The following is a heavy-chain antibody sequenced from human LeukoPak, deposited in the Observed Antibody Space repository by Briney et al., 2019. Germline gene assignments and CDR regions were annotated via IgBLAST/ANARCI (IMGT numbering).Heavy chain of an antibody. CDR1: GYTLTELS. J-gene: IGHJ6*03. D-gene: IGHD2-21*01. CDR2: FDPEDGET. CDR3: AREGEIEYYMDV. V-gene: IGHV1-24*01. Sequence: ASVKVSCKVSGYTLTELSMHWVRQAPGKGLEWMGGFDPEDGETIYAQKFQGRVTMTEDTSTDTAYMELSSLRAEDTAVYYCAREGEIEYYMDVWDKGTTVTVSS.